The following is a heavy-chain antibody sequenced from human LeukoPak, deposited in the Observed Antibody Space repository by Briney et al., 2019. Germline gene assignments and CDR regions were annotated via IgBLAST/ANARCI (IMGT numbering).Heavy chain of an antibody. J-gene: IGHJ4*02. D-gene: IGHD3-22*01. CDR1: GYTFTSYG. CDR3: ARESYYDSSGYYQKDY. CDR2: INTNTGNP. Sequence: ASVKVSCKASGYTFTSYGISWVRQAPGQGLEWMGWINTNTGNPTYAQGFTGRFVFSLDTSVSTAYLQISSLKAEDTAVYYCARESYYDSSGYYQKDYWGQGTLVTVSS. V-gene: IGHV7-4-1*02.